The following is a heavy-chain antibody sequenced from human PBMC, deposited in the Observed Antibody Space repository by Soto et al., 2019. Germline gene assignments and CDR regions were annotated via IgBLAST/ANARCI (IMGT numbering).Heavy chain of an antibody. D-gene: IGHD2-15*01. CDR1: GFTFSSYA. J-gene: IGHJ4*02. V-gene: IGHV3-23*01. CDR3: AKGGYCSGGSCYNPFDY. Sequence: EVQLLESGGGLVQPGGSLRLSCAASGFTFSSYAMSWVRQAPGKGLEWVSAISGSGGSTYYADSVKGRFTISRDNSKNPLYLQMNSLRAEDTAVYYCAKGGYCSGGSCYNPFDYWGQGTLVTVSS. CDR2: ISGSGGST.